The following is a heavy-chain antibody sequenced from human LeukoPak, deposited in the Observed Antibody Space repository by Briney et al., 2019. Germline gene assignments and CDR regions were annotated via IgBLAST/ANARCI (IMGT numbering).Heavy chain of an antibody. CDR3: ARSRRVRYCSNISCYAGFFEY. CDR2: IIPIFGKA. CDR1: GGTFSNYG. D-gene: IGHD2-2*01. J-gene: IGHJ4*02. V-gene: IGHV1-69*13. Sequence: SVKVSCKASGGTFSNYGIIWVRQAPGQGLEWMGGIIPIFGKANYAQKFQGRVTITADESTGTAYMELSSLRSEDTAVYYCARSRRVRYCSNISCYAGFFEYWGQGTLVTVSS.